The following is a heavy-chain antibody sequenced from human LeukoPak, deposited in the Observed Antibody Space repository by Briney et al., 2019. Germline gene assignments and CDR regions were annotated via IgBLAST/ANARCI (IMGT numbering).Heavy chain of an antibody. CDR1: GFTFSSYT. Sequence: GGSLRLSCAASGFTFSSYTMHWVRQAPGKGLEWVALISYDGSNKYYADSVKGRFTISRDNSKDILYLQMNSLRTEDTAVYYCARSSLGAHILAGFYNIQHFDYWGQGTLVTVSS. J-gene: IGHJ4*02. CDR3: ARSSLGAHILAGFYNIQHFDY. D-gene: IGHD3-9*01. V-gene: IGHV3-30*04. CDR2: ISYDGSNK.